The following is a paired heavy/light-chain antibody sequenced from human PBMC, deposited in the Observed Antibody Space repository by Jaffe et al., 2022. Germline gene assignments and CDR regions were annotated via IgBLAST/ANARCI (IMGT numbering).Light chain of an antibody. Sequence: SYELTQPPSVSVSPGQTASITCSGNKLGDKYACWYQQKPGQSPVLVIYQNNQRPSGIPERFSGSNSGNTATLTISGTQAMDEADYYCQAWDSSTAVFGGGTKLTVL. CDR3: QAWDSSTAV. CDR2: QNN. CDR1: KLGDKY. J-gene: IGLJ2*01. V-gene: IGLV3-1*01.
Heavy chain of an antibody. Sequence: QVQFVQSGAEVKKPGASVRVSCKASGYTFTSYAIHWVRQAPGQRLEWMGWINVGNGNTKYSQKFQGRVTITRDTSASTAYMELSSLRSEDTAVYYCARDLLGTYGDYLSDAFDIWGQGTMVTVSS. CDR1: GYTFTSYA. D-gene: IGHD4-17*01. CDR2: INVGNGNT. J-gene: IGHJ3*02. CDR3: ARDLLGTYGDYLSDAFDI. V-gene: IGHV1-3*01.